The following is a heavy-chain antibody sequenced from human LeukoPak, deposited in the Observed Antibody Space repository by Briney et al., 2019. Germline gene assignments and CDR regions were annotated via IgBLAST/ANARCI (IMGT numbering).Heavy chain of an antibody. CDR3: ARLSMLGYCSGGSCSLAMDV. Sequence: SETLSLTCTVSGGSISSSSYYWGWIRQPPGKGLEWIGSMYYSGSTYYNPSLKSRVTISGDTSKNQFSLKLSSVTAADTAVYYCARLSMLGYCSGGSCSLAMDVWGKGITVTISS. J-gene: IGHJ6*04. CDR2: MYYSGST. D-gene: IGHD2-15*01. CDR1: GGSISSSSYY. V-gene: IGHV4-39*01.